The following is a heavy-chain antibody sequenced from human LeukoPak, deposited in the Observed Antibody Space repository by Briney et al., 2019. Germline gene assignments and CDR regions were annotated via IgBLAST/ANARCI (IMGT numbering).Heavy chain of an antibody. D-gene: IGHD3-3*01. CDR1: GFTFSSYA. J-gene: IGHJ4*02. CDR3: AKASYYDFWSGYYFPPYYSDY. V-gene: IGHV3-23*01. Sequence: GGSLRLSCAASGFTFSSYAMSWVRQAPGKGLEWVSAISGSGGSTYYADSVKGRFTISRDNSKNTLYLQMNSLRAEDTAVYYCAKASYYDFWSGYYFPPYYSDYWGQGTLVTVSS. CDR2: ISGSGGST.